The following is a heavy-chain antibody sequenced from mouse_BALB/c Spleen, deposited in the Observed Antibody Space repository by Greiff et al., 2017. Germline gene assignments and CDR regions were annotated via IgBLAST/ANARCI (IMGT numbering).Heavy chain of an antibody. CDR2: IYPGDGST. Sequence: LQQSGPELVKPGALVKISCKASGYTFTSYDINWVKQRPGQGLEWIGWIYPGDGSTKYNEKFKGKATLTADKSSSTAYMQLSSLTSENSAVYYWGRGGGGSNRGIAYWGQGTLVTVSA. D-gene: IGHD1-1*01. V-gene: IGHV1S33*01. CDR1: GYTFTSYD. J-gene: IGHJ3*01. CDR3: GRGGGGSNRGIAY.